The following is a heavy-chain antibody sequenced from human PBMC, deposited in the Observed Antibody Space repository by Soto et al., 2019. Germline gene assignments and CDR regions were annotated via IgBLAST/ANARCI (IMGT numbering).Heavy chain of an antibody. J-gene: IGHJ4*02. Sequence: QVQLVQSGAEVKKPGASVKVSCKASGYTFTSYGISWVRQAPGQGLEWMGWINAYNGNTNYARKLQGRVTMTTDTRTSTAYMELRSLRSDDTAVYYCARAHIDYGDPSLYYWGQGTLVTVSA. CDR3: ARAHIDYGDPSLYY. D-gene: IGHD4-17*01. CDR1: GYTFTSYG. CDR2: INAYNGNT. V-gene: IGHV1-18*04.